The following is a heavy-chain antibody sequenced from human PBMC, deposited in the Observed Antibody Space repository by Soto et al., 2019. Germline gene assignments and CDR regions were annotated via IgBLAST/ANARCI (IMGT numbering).Heavy chain of an antibody. D-gene: IGHD3-16*01. CDR2: ISGSGGST. CDR1: GFTFSSYA. Sequence: GGSLRLSCAASGFTFSSYAMSWVRQAPGKGLEWVSAISGSGGSTCYADSVKGRFTISRDNSKNTLYLQMNSLRAEDTAVYYCAKDPQRVWRTLLWGQGTLVTVSS. CDR3: AKDPQRVWRTLL. J-gene: IGHJ4*02. V-gene: IGHV3-23*01.